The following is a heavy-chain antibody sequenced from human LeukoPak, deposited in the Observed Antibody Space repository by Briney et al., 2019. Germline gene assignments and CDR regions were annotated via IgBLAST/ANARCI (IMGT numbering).Heavy chain of an antibody. D-gene: IGHD3-10*01. Sequence: SETLSLTCTVSGGSISSYYWNWIRQPPGKGLEWIGYIYYSGSTNYNPSLKSRVTISVDTSKNQFSLKLSSVTATDTAVYCCARSLYYYGSDSFDIWGQGTMVSVSS. CDR2: IYYSGST. CDR1: GGSISSYY. V-gene: IGHV4-59*01. CDR3: ARSLYYYGSDSFDI. J-gene: IGHJ3*02.